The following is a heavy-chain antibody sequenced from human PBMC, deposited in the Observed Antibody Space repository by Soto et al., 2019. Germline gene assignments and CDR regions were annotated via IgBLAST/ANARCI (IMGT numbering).Heavy chain of an antibody. D-gene: IGHD2-8*01. J-gene: IGHJ4*02. CDR2: ISGSGDSS. CDR3: AKGGDVGVWRGGLFDY. Sequence: EVQLLESGGGLVQPGGSLRLSCAASGFTFSSYAMSWVRQAPGKALEWVSTISGSGDSSYYADSVKGRFTTSRDNSKSTRYLQMDSLRVDETAIYYCAKGGDVGVWRGGLFDYWGQGTLVTVSS. V-gene: IGHV3-23*01. CDR1: GFTFSSYA.